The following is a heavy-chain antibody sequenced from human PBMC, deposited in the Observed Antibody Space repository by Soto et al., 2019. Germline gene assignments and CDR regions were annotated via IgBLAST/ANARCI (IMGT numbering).Heavy chain of an antibody. CDR2: ISSSSSYT. D-gene: IGHD6-13*01. CDR1: GFTFSDYY. V-gene: IGHV3-11*06. CDR3: ARDRQKLVLDAFDI. Sequence: LRLSCAASGFTFSDYYMSWIRQAPGKGLEWVSYISSSSSYTNYADSVRGRFTISRDNAKNSLYLQMNSLRAEDTAVYYCARDRQKLVLDAFDIWGQGKMVTVSS. J-gene: IGHJ3*02.